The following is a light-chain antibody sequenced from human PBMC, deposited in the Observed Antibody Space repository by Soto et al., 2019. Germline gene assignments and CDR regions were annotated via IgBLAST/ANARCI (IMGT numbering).Light chain of an antibody. Sequence: QSALTQPASVSGSPGQSITISGTGTRSDVGGYNYVSWYQQHPGKAPKLMIYDVSNRPSGVSNRFSGSKSGNTASLTISGLQAEDEADYYCSSYTSSSTSVVFGGGTQLTVL. CDR3: SSYTSSSTSVV. J-gene: IGLJ2*01. CDR2: DVS. V-gene: IGLV2-14*01. CDR1: RSDVGGYNY.